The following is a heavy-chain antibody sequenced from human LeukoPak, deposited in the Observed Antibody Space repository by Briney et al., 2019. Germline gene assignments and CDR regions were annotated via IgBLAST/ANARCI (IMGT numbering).Heavy chain of an antibody. Sequence: GGSLRLSCAASGFTFSTYALSWVRQAPGRGLEWVSGISGRGGSTYNADSVKGRFTISRDNSKNTLYLKMNSLRAEDTSVFYCAKGRGDYSNLRGFDYWGQGTLVTVSS. CDR2: ISGRGGST. V-gene: IGHV3-23*01. CDR1: GFTFSTYA. J-gene: IGHJ4*02. D-gene: IGHD4-11*01. CDR3: AKGRGDYSNLRGFDY.